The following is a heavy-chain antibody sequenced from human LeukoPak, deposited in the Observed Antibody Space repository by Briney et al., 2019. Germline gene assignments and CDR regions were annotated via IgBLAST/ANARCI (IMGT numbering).Heavy chain of an antibody. Sequence: SETLSLTCTVSGGSISSYYWSWIRQPPGKGLEWIGYIYYSGTTNYYPSLKSRVTISVDTSKNQFSLKLSSVTAADTAVYYCARGVYIAAAQYGYWGQGTLVTVSS. V-gene: IGHV4-59*01. CDR2: IYYSGTT. D-gene: IGHD6-13*01. CDR3: ARGVYIAAAQYGY. CDR1: GGSISSYY. J-gene: IGHJ4*02.